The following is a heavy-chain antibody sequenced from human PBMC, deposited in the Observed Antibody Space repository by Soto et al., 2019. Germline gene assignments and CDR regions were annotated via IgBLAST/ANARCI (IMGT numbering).Heavy chain of an antibody. D-gene: IGHD2-21*01. Sequence: ASVKVSCKASGGTFGNSGISWVRQAPGQGLEWMGWISGYNGDTNNAQKFQDRVTMTIDRSTTTAYMELRSLRSDDTAVYYCARDQSYGGAFDYWGQGTLVTVSS. CDR3: ARDQSYGGAFDY. J-gene: IGHJ4*02. CDR1: GGTFGNSG. V-gene: IGHV1-18*01. CDR2: ISGYNGDT.